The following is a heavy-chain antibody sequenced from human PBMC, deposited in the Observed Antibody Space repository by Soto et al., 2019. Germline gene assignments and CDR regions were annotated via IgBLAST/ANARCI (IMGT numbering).Heavy chain of an antibody. CDR2: INPSGGST. D-gene: IGHD2-8*01. V-gene: IGHV1-46*03. CDR1: GYTFTSYY. CDR3: ASGLDPMVYASRSLDY. Sequence: QVQLVQSGAEVKKPGASVKVSCKASGYTFTSYYMHWVRQAPGQGLEWMGIINPSGGSTSYAQKFQGRVTMTRDTSTSTVYMELSSLRSEDTAVYYCASGLDPMVYASRSLDYWGQGTLVTVSS. J-gene: IGHJ4*02.